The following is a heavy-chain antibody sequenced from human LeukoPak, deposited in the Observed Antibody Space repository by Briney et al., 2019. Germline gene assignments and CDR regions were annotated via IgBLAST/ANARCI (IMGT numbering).Heavy chain of an antibody. V-gene: IGHV1-2*02. CDR3: ARNLWFGESSDAFDM. Sequence: ASVKVSCKASGYIFTGHYMHCVRQAPGQGLEWMGWINPKSGGTNYAQKFQGRVTMTRDTSISTAYMDMSSLRSDDTAVYYCARNLWFGESSDAFDMWGQGTMVTVSS. D-gene: IGHD3-10*01. J-gene: IGHJ3*02. CDR1: GYIFTGHY. CDR2: INPKSGGT.